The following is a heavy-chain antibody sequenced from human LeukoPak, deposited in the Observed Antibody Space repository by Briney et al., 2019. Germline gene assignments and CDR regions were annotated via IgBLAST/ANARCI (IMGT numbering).Heavy chain of an antibody. V-gene: IGHV4-39*01. CDR3: SIHFCCGSGNYTAFNI. J-gene: IGHJ3*02. D-gene: IGHD3-10*01. Sequence: SETLSLTCTVSGDSISSGTYYWGWIRPPPGKGLEWSGSIYYSGSTIYYPSCKSIFTISVYTSNIPFSLTFTSLTAAYTALYHCSIHFCCGSGNYTAFNIWGQGRMVTVSS. CDR2: IYYSGST. CDR1: GDSISSGTYY.